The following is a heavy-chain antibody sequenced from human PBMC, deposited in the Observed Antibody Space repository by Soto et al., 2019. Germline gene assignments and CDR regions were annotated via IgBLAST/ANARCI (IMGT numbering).Heavy chain of an antibody. Sequence: ASVKVSCKASGYTFTSYGISWVRQAPGQGLEWMGWISAYNGNTNYAQKLQGRVTMTTDTSTSTAYMGLRSLRSDDTAVYYCARAATYYYDSSGYYYADYWGQGTLVTVSS. D-gene: IGHD3-22*01. CDR1: GYTFTSYG. CDR3: ARAATYYYDSSGYYYADY. V-gene: IGHV1-18*01. CDR2: ISAYNGNT. J-gene: IGHJ4*02.